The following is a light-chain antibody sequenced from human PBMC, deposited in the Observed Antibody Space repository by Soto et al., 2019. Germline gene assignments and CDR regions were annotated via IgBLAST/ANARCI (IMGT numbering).Light chain of an antibody. CDR1: SSDVGGYSY. CDR2: EVS. J-gene: IGLJ1*01. CDR3: SSYTSSSTYV. V-gene: IGLV2-14*01. Sequence: QSALTQPASVSGSPGQSITISCTGTSSDVGGYSYVSWYQQHPGKAPKLIIYEVSNRTSGVSNRFSGSKSGNTASLTISGLQAEDEADYCCSSYTSSSTYVFGTGTKVTVL.